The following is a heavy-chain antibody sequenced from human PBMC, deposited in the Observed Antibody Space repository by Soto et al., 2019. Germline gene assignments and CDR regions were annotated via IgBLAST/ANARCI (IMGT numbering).Heavy chain of an antibody. Sequence: QVQLVQSGAEVKKPGASVKVSCKASGYTFTGYYMHWVRQAPGQGLEWKGWINPNSGGTNYAQKFQGWVTMTRDTSISTAYMELSRLRSDDTAVYYCARDHDYGDLLYFQHWGQGTLVTVSS. J-gene: IGHJ1*01. D-gene: IGHD4-17*01. CDR1: GYTFTGYY. CDR3: ARDHDYGDLLYFQH. V-gene: IGHV1-2*04. CDR2: INPNSGGT.